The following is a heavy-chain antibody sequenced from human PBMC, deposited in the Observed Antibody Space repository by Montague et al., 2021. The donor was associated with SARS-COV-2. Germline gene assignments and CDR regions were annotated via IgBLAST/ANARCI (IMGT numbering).Heavy chain of an antibody. D-gene: IGHD3-9*01. J-gene: IGHJ6*02. CDR3: ARQDDILTGYYYYGMDV. Sequence: SETLSLTCTVYGGSISSSSYYWGWIRQPPGKGLVWIGSIYHSGSXYYNPYLKSRVTISVDTSKNPFSLKLSSVTAADTAVYYCARQDDILTGYYYYGMDVWGQGTTVTVSS. CDR1: GGSISSSSYY. CDR2: IYHSGSX. V-gene: IGHV4-39*01.